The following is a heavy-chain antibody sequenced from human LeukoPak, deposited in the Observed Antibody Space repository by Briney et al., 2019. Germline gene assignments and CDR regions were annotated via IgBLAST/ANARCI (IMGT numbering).Heavy chain of an antibody. J-gene: IGHJ3*02. D-gene: IGHD5-12*01. Sequence: GGSLRLSCAASGFTFSSYAMHWVRQAPGKGLEWVAVISYDGSNKYYADSVKGRFTISRDNSKNTLYLQMNSLRAEDTAVYYCARSRGYGAHDAFDIWGQGTMVTVSS. CDR1: GFTFSSYA. CDR3: ARSRGYGAHDAFDI. V-gene: IGHV3-30-3*01. CDR2: ISYDGSNK.